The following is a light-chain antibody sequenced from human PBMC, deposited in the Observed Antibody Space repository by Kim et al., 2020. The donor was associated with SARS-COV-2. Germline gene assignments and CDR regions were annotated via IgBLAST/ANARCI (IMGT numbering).Light chain of an antibody. CDR1: SSSSGAGYD. Sequence: QRVTMSCTGSSSSSGAGYDVNWYQQRPGTAPKLLIYGNSNRPSGVPDRFSGSKSGTAASLAITGLQAEEEADYYCQSYDSSLSGWVFGGGTQLTVL. V-gene: IGLV1-40*01. CDR3: QSYDSSLSGWV. J-gene: IGLJ3*02. CDR2: GNS.